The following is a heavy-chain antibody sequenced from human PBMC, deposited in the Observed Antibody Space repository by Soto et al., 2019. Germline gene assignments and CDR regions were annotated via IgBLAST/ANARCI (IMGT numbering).Heavy chain of an antibody. Sequence: QVQLVESGGGLVKPGGSLRLSCAASGFTFSDSYMSWIRQAPGKGLQWVAYISGSSGYTGYADSVKGRFTISRDNAKNSLYLQMNGLRAEATAVYYGARDRGGYGPPDVWGQGTTVTVSS. CDR2: ISGSSGYT. V-gene: IGHV3-11*06. CDR1: GFTFSDSY. D-gene: IGHD3-10*01. CDR3: ARDRGGYGPPDV. J-gene: IGHJ6*02.